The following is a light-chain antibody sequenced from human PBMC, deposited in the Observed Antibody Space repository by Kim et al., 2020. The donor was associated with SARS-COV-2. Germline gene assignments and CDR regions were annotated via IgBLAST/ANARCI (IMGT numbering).Light chain of an antibody. V-gene: IGLV3-10*01. CDR2: EDS. J-gene: IGLJ3*02. CDR1: ALPKKY. CDR3: YSTDSSGNHRV. Sequence: SYELTQPPSVSVSPGQTARITCSGDALPKKYAYWYQQKSGQAPVLVIYEDSKRPSGIPERFSGSSSGTVATLSISGAQVEDEADYYCYSTDSSGNHRVFGGGTQLTDL.